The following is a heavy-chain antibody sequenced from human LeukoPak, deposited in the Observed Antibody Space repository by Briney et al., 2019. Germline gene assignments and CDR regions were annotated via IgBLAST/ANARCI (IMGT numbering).Heavy chain of an antibody. CDR2: IYYSGTT. CDR3: GSIRVNAFDI. CDR1: KSSIISYY. V-gene: IGHV4-59*01. Sequence: SETLSLTCTASKSSIISYYWTWIRQPPGKGLEWIGYIYYSGTTNYNPALKSRVTMSVDTSNNQFSQKLSSGTAAATVVYCCGSIRVNAFDIWGQGTMVTVSS. D-gene: IGHD3-10*01. J-gene: IGHJ3*02.